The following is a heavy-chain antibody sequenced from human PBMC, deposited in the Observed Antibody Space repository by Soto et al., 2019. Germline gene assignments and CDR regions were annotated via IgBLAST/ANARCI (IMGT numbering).Heavy chain of an antibody. CDR1: GGSISSSSYY. D-gene: IGHD3-3*01. V-gene: IGHV4-39*01. CDR2: IYYSGST. Sequence: QLQLQESGPGLVKPSETLSLTCTVSGGSISSSSYYWGWIRQPPGKGLEWSGSIYYSGSTYYNPSLKSRVTISVDTSKNQFSLKLSSVTAADTAVYYCANHVLRFLEWLFYFDYWGQGTLVTVSS. J-gene: IGHJ4*02. CDR3: ANHVLRFLEWLFYFDY.